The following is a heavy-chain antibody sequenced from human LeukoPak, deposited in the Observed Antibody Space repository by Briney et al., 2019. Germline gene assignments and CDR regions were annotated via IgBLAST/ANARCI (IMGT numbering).Heavy chain of an antibody. D-gene: IGHD3-3*01. CDR2: INHSGST. Sequence: PSETLSLTCAVYGGSFSGYYWSWIRQPPGKGLEWIGEINHSGSTNYNPSLKSRVTISVDTSKNQFSLKLSSVTAADTAVYHCASSLRFLVYWGQGTLVTVSS. J-gene: IGHJ4*02. CDR1: GGSFSGYY. CDR3: ASSLRFLVY. V-gene: IGHV4-34*01.